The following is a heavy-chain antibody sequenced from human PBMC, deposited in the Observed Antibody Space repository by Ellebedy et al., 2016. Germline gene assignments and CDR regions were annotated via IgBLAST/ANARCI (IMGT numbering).Heavy chain of an antibody. CDR2: IYYSGST. Sequence: SETLSLTCAVSGGSISSGDYSWNWIRQPPGKGLEWIGYIYYSGSTYYNPSLESRVTISVDRSKNQFSLKLTSVTAADTAVYYCARGKSSTLIDYWGQGTLVTVSS. V-gene: IGHV4-30-2*01. J-gene: IGHJ4*02. CDR1: GGSISSGDYS. D-gene: IGHD3-22*01. CDR3: ARGKSSTLIDY.